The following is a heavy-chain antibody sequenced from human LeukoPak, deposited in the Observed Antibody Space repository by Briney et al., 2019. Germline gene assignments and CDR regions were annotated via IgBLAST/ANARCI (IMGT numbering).Heavy chain of an antibody. V-gene: IGHV4-59*11. Sequence: SEXLSLTCTVSGGSISSHYWSWIRQPPGKGLEWIGYIYYSGSTNYNPSLKSRVTISVDTSKNQFSLKLSSVTAADTAVYYCARVYGDYVDYWGQGTLVTVSS. CDR1: GGSISSHY. CDR2: IYYSGST. D-gene: IGHD4-17*01. CDR3: ARVYGDYVDY. J-gene: IGHJ4*02.